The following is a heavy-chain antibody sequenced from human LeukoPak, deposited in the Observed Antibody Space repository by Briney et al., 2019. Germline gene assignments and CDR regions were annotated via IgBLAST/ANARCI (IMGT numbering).Heavy chain of an antibody. CDR3: ARTVAGKLVFDD. CDR1: GGSISSGGYY. J-gene: IGHJ4*02. V-gene: IGHV4-39*07. CDR2: IYYSGNT. D-gene: IGHD6-19*01. Sequence: SQTLSLTCTVSGGSISSGGYYWGWIRQPPGKGLEWIGSIYYSGNTNDSPSLKSRVTTSVDTSKNQFSLKLSSVTAADTAMYYCARTVAGKLVFDDWGQGALVTVS.